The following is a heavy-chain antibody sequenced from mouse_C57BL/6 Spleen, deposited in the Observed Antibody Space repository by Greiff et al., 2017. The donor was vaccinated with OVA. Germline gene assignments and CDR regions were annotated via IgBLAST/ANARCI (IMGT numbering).Heavy chain of an antibody. CDR3: ARGATAHYFDY. D-gene: IGHD1-2*01. Sequence: VQLQQPGAELVRPGTSVKLSCKASGYTFTSYWMHWVKQRPGQGLEWIGVIDPSDSYTNYNQKFKGKATLTVDTSSSTAYMQLSSLTSEDSAVYYCARGATAHYFDYWGQGTTLTVSS. CDR1: GYTFTSYW. J-gene: IGHJ2*01. CDR2: IDPSDSYT. V-gene: IGHV1-59*01.